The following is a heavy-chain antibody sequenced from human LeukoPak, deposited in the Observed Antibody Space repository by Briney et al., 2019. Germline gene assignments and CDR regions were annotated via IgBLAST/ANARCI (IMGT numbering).Heavy chain of an antibody. D-gene: IGHD6-19*01. V-gene: IGHV1-2*02. CDR3: ARTRLSSGWYDYFDY. CDR1: GYTFTGYY. Sequence: ASVKVSCKASGYTFTGYYMHWVRQAPGQGLEWMGWINPNSGGTNYAQKFQGRVTMTRDTSISTAYMELSRLRSDDTAVYYCARTRLSSGWYDYFDYWGQGTLVTVSS. CDR2: INPNSGGT. J-gene: IGHJ4*02.